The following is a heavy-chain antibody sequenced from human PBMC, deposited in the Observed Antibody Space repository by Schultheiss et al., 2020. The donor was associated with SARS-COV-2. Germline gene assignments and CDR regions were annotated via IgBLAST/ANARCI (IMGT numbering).Heavy chain of an antibody. V-gene: IGHV2-26*01. J-gene: IGHJ5*02. CDR2: IFSNDEK. Sequence: SGPTLVKPTETLTLTCTVSGFSLSNARMGVSWIRQPPGKALEWLAHIFSNDEKSYSTSLKSRLTISKDTSKSQVVLTMTNMDPVDTATYYCARILGGYCSSTSCYWGNWFDPWGQGTLVTVSS. CDR3: ARILGGYCSSTSCYWGNWFDP. D-gene: IGHD2-2*01. CDR1: GFSLSNARMG.